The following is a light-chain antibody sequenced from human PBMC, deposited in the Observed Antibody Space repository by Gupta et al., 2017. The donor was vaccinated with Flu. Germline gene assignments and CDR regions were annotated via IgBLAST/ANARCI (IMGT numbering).Light chain of an antibody. Sequence: DIVMTQSPDSLAVSLGERATINCKSSQSVLYSSNNKNYLAWYQQKPGQPPKLLFYWASTRESGVPDRFSGGGSGTDFTLTISSLQAEDVAVYYCQQDSNTLWTFGQGTKVEIK. CDR1: QSVLYSSNNKNY. CDR2: WAS. V-gene: IGKV4-1*01. J-gene: IGKJ1*01. CDR3: QQDSNTLWT.